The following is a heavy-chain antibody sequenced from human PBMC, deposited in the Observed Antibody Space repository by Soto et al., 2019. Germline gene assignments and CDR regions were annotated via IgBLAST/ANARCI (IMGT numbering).Heavy chain of an antibody. V-gene: IGHV4-59*01. D-gene: IGHD3-3*01. Sequence: PSETLSLTCTVSGGSISSYYWSWIRQPPGKGLEWIGYIYYSGSTNYNPSLKSRVTISVDTSKNQFSLKLSSVTAADTAVYYCASDVYYDFWSGYFNYWGQGTLVTVSS. J-gene: IGHJ4*02. CDR2: IYYSGST. CDR3: ASDVYYDFWSGYFNY. CDR1: GGSISSYY.